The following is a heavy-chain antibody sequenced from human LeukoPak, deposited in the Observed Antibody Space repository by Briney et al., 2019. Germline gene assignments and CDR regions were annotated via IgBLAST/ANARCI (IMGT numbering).Heavy chain of an antibody. V-gene: IGHV4-59*08. Sequence: SETLSLTCTVSGASISSYYWSWIRQPPGKGLEWIGYIYYSGSTNYNPSLKSRVTISVDTSKNQFSLKLSSVTAADTAVYYCARRSSWYTADDAFDIWGQGTMVTVSS. CDR3: ARRSSWYTADDAFDI. CDR1: GASISSYY. D-gene: IGHD6-13*01. CDR2: IYYSGST. J-gene: IGHJ3*02.